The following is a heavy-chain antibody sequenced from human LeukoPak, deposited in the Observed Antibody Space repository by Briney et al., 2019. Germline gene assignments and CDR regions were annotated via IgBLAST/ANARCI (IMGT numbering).Heavy chain of an antibody. V-gene: IGHV3-7*01. CDR3: ARGLWYY. CDR1: GFNFSNYW. CDR2: IKKEGGDK. J-gene: IGHJ4*02. D-gene: IGHD3-10*01. Sequence: PGGSLRPSCVASGFNFSNYWMSWVRQAQGKGLEWVANIKKEGGDKYYADFVKGRFTISRDNTKNSLYLQVNSLRVEDTAIYYCARGLWYYWGQGTLVTVSS.